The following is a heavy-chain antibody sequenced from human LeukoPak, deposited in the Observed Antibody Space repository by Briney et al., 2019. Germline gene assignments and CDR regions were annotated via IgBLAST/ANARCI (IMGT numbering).Heavy chain of an antibody. Sequence: ASVKVSCKVSGYTLTELSMHWVRQAPGKGLEWMGGFDPEDGETIYAQKLQGRVTMTTDTSTSTAYMELRSPRSDDTAVYYCAREDCTNGVCYTPFDYWGQGTLVTVSS. J-gene: IGHJ4*02. V-gene: IGHV1-24*01. CDR2: FDPEDGET. D-gene: IGHD2-8*01. CDR3: AREDCTNGVCYTPFDY. CDR1: GYTLTELS.